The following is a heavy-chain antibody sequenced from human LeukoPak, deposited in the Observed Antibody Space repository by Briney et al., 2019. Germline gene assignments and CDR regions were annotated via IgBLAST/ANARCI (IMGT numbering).Heavy chain of an antibody. V-gene: IGHV3-66*01. CDR1: GFIVNSNY. J-gene: IGHJ4*02. CDR3: ARAGSGSYGGPPLHFDY. Sequence: GGSLRLSCAASGFIVNSNYMSWVRQAPGKGLEWVSVIYSGGGTYYADSVKGRFTISRDNSKNTLYLQMNRLRAEDTAVYYCARAGSGSYGGPPLHFDYWGQGTLVTVSS. CDR2: IYSGGGT. D-gene: IGHD3-10*01.